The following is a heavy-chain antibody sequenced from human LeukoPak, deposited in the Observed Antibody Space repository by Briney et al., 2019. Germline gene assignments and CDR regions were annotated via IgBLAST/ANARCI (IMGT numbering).Heavy chain of an antibody. Sequence: SETLSLTCTVSGGSISSSSYYWGWIRQPPGKGLEFIGSMYHSGSTYFNPSLKSRATISVDTSKNQFSLKLSSVNATDTAVYYCARMDNWRHLFDYWGQGTLVTVSS. J-gene: IGHJ4*02. CDR3: ARMDNWRHLFDY. V-gene: IGHV4-39*07. CDR2: MYHSGST. CDR1: GGSISSSSYY. D-gene: IGHD1-20*01.